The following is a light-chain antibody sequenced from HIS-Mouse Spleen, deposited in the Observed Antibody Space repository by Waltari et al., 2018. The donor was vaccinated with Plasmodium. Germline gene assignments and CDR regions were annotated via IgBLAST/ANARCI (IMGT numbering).Light chain of an antibody. J-gene: IGKJ2*01. CDR1: QSVSSRY. CDR2: GAS. CDR3: QQYGSSPPYT. V-gene: IGKV3-20*01. Sequence: DIVLTQSPGTLSLSPGERATLSCRASQSVSSRYLAWYQQKPGQAPRPLIYGASSRATGIPDRFSGSGSGTDFTLTISRLEPEDFAVYYCQQYGSSPPYTFGQGTKLEIK.